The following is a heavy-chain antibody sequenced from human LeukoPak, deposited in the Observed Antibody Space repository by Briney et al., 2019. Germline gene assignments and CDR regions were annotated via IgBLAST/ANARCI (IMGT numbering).Heavy chain of an antibody. D-gene: IGHD6-13*01. CDR3: ARDGSSSWYYYYYYYMDV. V-gene: IGHV3-30-3*01. CDR1: GFTFSNSW. J-gene: IGHJ6*03. CDR2: ISYDGSNK. Sequence: GGSLRLSCAASGFTFSNSWMSWVRQAPGKGLEWVAVISYDGSNKYYADSVKGRFTISRDNSKNTLYLQMNSLRAEDTAVYYCARDGSSSWYYYYYYYMDVWGKGTTVTVSS.